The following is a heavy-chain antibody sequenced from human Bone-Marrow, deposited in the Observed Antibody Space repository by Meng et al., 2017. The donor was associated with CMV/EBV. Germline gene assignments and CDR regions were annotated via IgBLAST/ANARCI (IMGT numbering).Heavy chain of an antibody. CDR1: GFTFSHYE. J-gene: IGHJ4*02. D-gene: IGHD3-3*01. Sequence: GGSLRLSCAVSGFTFSHYEMSWVRQAPGKGLEWVSAISGSGGSTYYADSVKGRFTISRDNSKNTLYLQMNSLRAEDTAVYYCAKRGFGVVTPDYWGQGTLVTFSS. CDR2: ISGSGGST. CDR3: AKRGFGVVTPDY. V-gene: IGHV3-23*01.